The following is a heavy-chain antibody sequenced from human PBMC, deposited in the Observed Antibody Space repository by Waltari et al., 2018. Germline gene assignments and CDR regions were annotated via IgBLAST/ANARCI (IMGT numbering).Heavy chain of an antibody. CDR3: ATARWLGAFDI. Sequence: EVQLVASGGGLIQPGGSLRISCSASGFTVSSNYSSWVRQAPGKGLEWVSVIYSGGSTYYPDSVKGRFTISRDKSENTLYLQMNSLRAEDTAVYYCATARWLGAFDIWGQGTMVTVSS. J-gene: IGHJ3*02. CDR1: GFTVSSNY. CDR2: IYSGGST. D-gene: IGHD3-10*01. V-gene: IGHV3-53*01.